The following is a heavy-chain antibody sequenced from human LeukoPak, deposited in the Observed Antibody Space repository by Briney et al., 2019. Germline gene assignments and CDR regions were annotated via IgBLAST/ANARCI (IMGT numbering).Heavy chain of an antibody. CDR1: GFSFSSYS. Sequence: GGSLRLSCAASGFSFSSYSMNWVRQAPGKGLEWVSYISSSGSTIYYADSVKGRFTISRDNAKNSLYLQMNSLRAEDTAVYYCARRYYDSGGYSDHWGQGTLVTVSS. D-gene: IGHD3-22*01. J-gene: IGHJ5*02. CDR2: ISSSGSTI. V-gene: IGHV3-48*04. CDR3: ARRYYDSGGYSDH.